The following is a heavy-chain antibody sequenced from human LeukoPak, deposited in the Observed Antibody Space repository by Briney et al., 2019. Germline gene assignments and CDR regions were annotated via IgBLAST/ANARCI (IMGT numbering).Heavy chain of an antibody. CDR3: VRGANWAKGFDY. D-gene: IGHD7-27*01. J-gene: IGHJ4*02. CDR1: GGTFGSYA. CDR2: IIPIFGTA. V-gene: IGHV1-69*13. Sequence: SVKVSCKASGGTFGSYAISWVRQAPGQGLEWMGGIIPIFGTANYAQKFQGRVTITADESTSTAYMELSSLRSEDTAVYYCVRGANWAKGFDYWGQGTLVTVSS.